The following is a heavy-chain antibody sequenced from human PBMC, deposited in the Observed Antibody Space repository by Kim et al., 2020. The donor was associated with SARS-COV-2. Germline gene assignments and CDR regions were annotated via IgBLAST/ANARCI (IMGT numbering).Heavy chain of an antibody. CDR2: IWCDGSNK. D-gene: IGHD4-17*01. J-gene: IGHJ6*02. CDR1: GFTFSSYG. CDR3: ARDRRNTVTTRFYYGMDV. V-gene: IGHV3-33*01. Sequence: GGSLRLSCAASGFTFSSYGMHWVRQAPGKGLEWVAVIWCDGSNKYYADSVKGRFTISRDNSKNTLYLQMNSLRAEDTAVYYCARDRRNTVTTRFYYGMDVWGQGATVTVSS.